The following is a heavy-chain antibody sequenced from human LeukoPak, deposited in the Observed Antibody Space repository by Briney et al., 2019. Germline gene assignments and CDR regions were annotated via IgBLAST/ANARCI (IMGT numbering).Heavy chain of an antibody. J-gene: IGHJ6*02. CDR3: ARLHYYDSSGYYYDYYYYGMDV. CDR1: GGSISSYY. V-gene: IGHV4-59*08. D-gene: IGHD3-22*01. CDR2: TYYSGST. Sequence: SETLSLTCTVSGGSISSYYWSWIRQPPGKGLEWIGYTYYSGSTNYNPSLKSRVTISVDTSKNQFSLKLSSVTAADTAVYYCARLHYYDSSGYYYDYYYYGMDVWGQGTTVTVSS.